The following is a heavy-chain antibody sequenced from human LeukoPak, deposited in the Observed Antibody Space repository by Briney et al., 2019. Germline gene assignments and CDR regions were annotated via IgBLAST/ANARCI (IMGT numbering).Heavy chain of an antibody. CDR1: GFSFSSYA. V-gene: IGHV3-11*04. J-gene: IGHJ4*02. Sequence: GGSLRLSCAASGFSFSSYAMSWVRQAPGKGLEWVSYISSSGSTIYYADSVKGRFTISRDNAKNSLYLQMNSLRAEDTAVYYCARVYDFWSGRYFDYWGQGTLVTVSS. D-gene: IGHD3-3*01. CDR3: ARVYDFWSGRYFDY. CDR2: ISSSGSTI.